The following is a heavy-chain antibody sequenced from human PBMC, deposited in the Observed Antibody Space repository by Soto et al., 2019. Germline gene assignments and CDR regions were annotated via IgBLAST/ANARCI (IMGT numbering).Heavy chain of an antibody. Sequence: QVQLVQSGAEVRKPGSSVKVSCQASGGTFSNSTVTWVRQAPGQGLEWMGRLIPILGLANYAQKFRGRLTITADKSTTTAYMELRSLRSGDTAIYYCARFKLGDDYWGQGTLVTVSS. J-gene: IGHJ4*02. CDR3: ARFKLGDDY. V-gene: IGHV1-69*02. CDR1: GGTFSNST. D-gene: IGHD5-12*01. CDR2: LIPILGLA.